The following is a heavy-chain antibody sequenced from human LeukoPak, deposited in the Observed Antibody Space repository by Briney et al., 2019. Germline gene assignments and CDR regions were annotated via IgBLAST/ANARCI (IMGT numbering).Heavy chain of an antibody. J-gene: IGHJ4*02. V-gene: IGHV3-7*01. CDR1: GFTFSNYW. Sequence: PGGSLRLSCAASGFTFSNYWMSWVRQAPGKGLEWVANINHDGGGTYYVDSMRGRFTISRDNAKSSVYLQMRSLRAEDTAVYYCATEGTVGAPGTLDYWGQGALVTVSS. CDR3: ATEGTVGAPGTLDY. CDR2: INHDGGGT. D-gene: IGHD1-1*01.